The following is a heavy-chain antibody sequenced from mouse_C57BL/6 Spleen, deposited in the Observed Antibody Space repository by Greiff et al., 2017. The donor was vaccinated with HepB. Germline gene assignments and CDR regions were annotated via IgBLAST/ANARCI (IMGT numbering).Heavy chain of an antibody. Sequence: VKLQESGPELVKPGASVKISCKASGYAFSSSWMNWVKQRPGKGLEWIGRIYPGDGDTNYNGKFKGKATLTADKSSSTAYMQLSSLTSEDSAVYFCARDYGGDFDYWGQGTTLTVSS. CDR1: GYAFSSSW. CDR3: ARDYGGDFDY. J-gene: IGHJ2*01. CDR2: IYPGDGDT. V-gene: IGHV1-82*01. D-gene: IGHD1-2*01.